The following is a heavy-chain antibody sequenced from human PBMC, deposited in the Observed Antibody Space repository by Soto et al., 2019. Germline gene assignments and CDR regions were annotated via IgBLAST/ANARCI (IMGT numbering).Heavy chain of an antibody. D-gene: IGHD4-17*01. CDR3: ARAGDDYGDYEHLHYYGMDV. Sequence: QVQLVESGGGVVQPGTSLRLSCAASGFPFSNYGMHWARQAPGKGLGGVAVIWYDGYNKDYADSVKGRFTISRDNSENTLYLQMNSLRVEDKGVYYCARAGDDYGDYEHLHYYGMDVWGQGTTVIVS. V-gene: IGHV3-33*01. CDR1: GFPFSNYG. J-gene: IGHJ6*02. CDR2: IWYDGYNK.